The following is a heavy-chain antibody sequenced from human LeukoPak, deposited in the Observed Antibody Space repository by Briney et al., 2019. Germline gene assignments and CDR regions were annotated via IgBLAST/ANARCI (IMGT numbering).Heavy chain of an antibody. CDR2: VYSGST. V-gene: IGHV4-4*09. CDR3: ARGRGPLRVEFGD. CDR1: RGSLSSYY. Sequence: PSETLSLTCNVSRGSLSSYYWSWIRQAPGKGLEWIGFVYSGSTKYNPSLRRRVAISLDTSRNQISLNLNSVTAADTAVYFCARGRGPLRVEFGDWGHGTLVTVSS. D-gene: IGHD3-16*01. J-gene: IGHJ4*01.